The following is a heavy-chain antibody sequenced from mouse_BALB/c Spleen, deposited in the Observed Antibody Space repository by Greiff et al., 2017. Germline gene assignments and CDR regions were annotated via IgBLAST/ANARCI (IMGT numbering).Heavy chain of an antibody. CDR1: GFTFTDYY. Sequence: CATSGFTFTDYYMSWVRQPPGKALEWLGFIRNKANGYTTEYSASVKGRFTISRDNSQSILYLQMNTLRAEDSATYYCASPWFAYWGQGTLVTVSA. J-gene: IGHJ3*01. CDR3: ASPWFAY. V-gene: IGHV7-3*02. CDR2: IRNKANGYTT.